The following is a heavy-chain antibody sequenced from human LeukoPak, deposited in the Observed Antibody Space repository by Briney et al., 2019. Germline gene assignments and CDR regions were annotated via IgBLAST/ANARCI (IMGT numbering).Heavy chain of an antibody. V-gene: IGHV4-34*01. J-gene: IGHJ4*02. D-gene: IGHD4-23*01. CDR2: IYYSGST. CDR1: GGSFSGYY. CDR3: VRDERGNPPAY. Sequence: SETLSLTCAVYGGSFSGYYWNWIRQPPGKGLEWIGSIYYSGSTYYNPSLKSRVTISVDTSKNQFSLKLSSVTAADTAVYYCVRDERGNPPAYWGQGSLVTVSS.